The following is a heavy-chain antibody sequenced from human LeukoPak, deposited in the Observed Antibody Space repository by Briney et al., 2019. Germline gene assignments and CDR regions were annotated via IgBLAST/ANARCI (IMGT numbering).Heavy chain of an antibody. Sequence: ASVKVSCRASGGTFSSYAISWVRQAPGQGLEWMGIINPSGGSTSYAQKFQGRVTMTRDTSTSTVYMELSSLRSEDTAVYYCARDQYYDFWSGYYRYYYGMDVWGQGTTVTVSS. J-gene: IGHJ6*02. CDR1: GGTFSSYA. V-gene: IGHV1-46*01. D-gene: IGHD3-3*01. CDR2: INPSGGST. CDR3: ARDQYYDFWSGYYRYYYGMDV.